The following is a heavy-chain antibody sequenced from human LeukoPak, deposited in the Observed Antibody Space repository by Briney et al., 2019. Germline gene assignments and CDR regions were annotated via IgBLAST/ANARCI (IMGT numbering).Heavy chain of an antibody. CDR2: IYYSGST. CDR1: GGSTSSSSYY. CDR3: ASWGVRGYFDY. J-gene: IGHJ4*02. D-gene: IGHD2-8*01. Sequence: SETLSLTCTVSGGSTSSSSYYWGWIRQPPGKGLEWIGSIYYSGSTYYNPSLKSRVTISVDTSKNQFSLKLSSVTAADTAVYYCASWGVRGYFDYWGQGTLVTASS. V-gene: IGHV4-39*07.